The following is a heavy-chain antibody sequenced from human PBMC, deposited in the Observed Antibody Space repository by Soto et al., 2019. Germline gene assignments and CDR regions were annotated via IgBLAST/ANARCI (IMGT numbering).Heavy chain of an antibody. CDR1: GGTFSSYT. V-gene: IGHV1-69*02. Sequence: SVKVSCKASGGTFSSYTISWVRQAPGQGLEWMGRIIPILGIANYAQKFQGRVTITADKSTSTAYMELSSLRSEDTAVYYCARVDDILTGYYLGMDVWGQGTTVTVS. D-gene: IGHD3-9*01. CDR2: IIPILGIA. CDR3: ARVDDILTGYYLGMDV. J-gene: IGHJ6*02.